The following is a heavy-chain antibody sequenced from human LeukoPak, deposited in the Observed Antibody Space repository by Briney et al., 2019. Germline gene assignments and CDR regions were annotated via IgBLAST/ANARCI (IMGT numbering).Heavy chain of an antibody. V-gene: IGHV1-18*01. CDR2: ISAYNGNT. CDR3: AGYYYGSGSYGYYYYYGMDV. CDR1: GYTFTSYG. D-gene: IGHD3-10*01. J-gene: IGHJ6*02. Sequence: ASVKVSCKASGYTFTSYGISWVRQAPGQGLEWMGWISAYNGNTNYAQKLQGRVTMTTDTSTSTAYMELRSLRSDDTAVYYCAGYYYGSGSYGYYYYYGMDVWGQGATVTVSS.